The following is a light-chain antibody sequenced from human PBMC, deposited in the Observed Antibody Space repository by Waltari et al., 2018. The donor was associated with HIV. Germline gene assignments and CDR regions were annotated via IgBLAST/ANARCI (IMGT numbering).Light chain of an antibody. J-gene: IGLJ2*01. CDR3: QAWDSSTRGL. Sequence: SYELTQPPSMSVSPGQTASITRSGDKLGDKYVCWYQQKPGQSPVLVIYQNKKRPSGIPERFSGSNSGNTGTLTISGTQAVDEADYYCQAWDSSTRGLFGGGTKLTVL. V-gene: IGLV3-1*01. CDR1: KLGDKY. CDR2: QNK.